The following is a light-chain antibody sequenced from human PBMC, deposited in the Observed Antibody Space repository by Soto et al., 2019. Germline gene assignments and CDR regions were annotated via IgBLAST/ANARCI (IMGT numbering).Light chain of an antibody. CDR3: CSYAGTATV. V-gene: IGLV2-23*03. J-gene: IGLJ1*01. CDR2: EGT. Sequence: QSALTQPASVSGSPGQSITISCTGTNSDVESYNLVSWFRPHPGEAPKLIVYEGTKRPSGVSNRFSGSKSGNPASLTISGLQAEDEANYYCCSYAGTATVFGTGTKLTVL. CDR1: NSDVESYNL.